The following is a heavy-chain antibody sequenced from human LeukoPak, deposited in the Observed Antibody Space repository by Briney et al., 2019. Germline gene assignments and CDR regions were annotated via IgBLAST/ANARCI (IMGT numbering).Heavy chain of an antibody. CDR2: IWYDGSNK. D-gene: IGHD3-10*01. V-gene: IGHV3-33*01. J-gene: IGHJ4*02. Sequence: GGSLRLSCAASGFTFSNYGMHWVRQAPGKALEWVAVIWYDGSNKYYADSVKGRFTISRDNSKNTLYLQMNSLRAEDTAVYYCAGNYGPHYFDYWGQGTLVTVSS. CDR1: GFTFSNYG. CDR3: AGNYGPHYFDY.